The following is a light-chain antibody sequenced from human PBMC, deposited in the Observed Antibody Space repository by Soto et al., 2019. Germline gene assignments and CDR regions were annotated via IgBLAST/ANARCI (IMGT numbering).Light chain of an antibody. V-gene: IGKV3-20*01. Sequence: EIVLTQSPGTLSLSPGERATLSCRASQSVSSSYLAWYQQKPGQAPRLLIYGASSRATGIPDRFSGSGSGTEVTRTISRREPEDFAVYYCQQYGRSPPWTFGQGTKVEIK. J-gene: IGKJ1*01. CDR1: QSVSSSY. CDR3: QQYGRSPPWT. CDR2: GAS.